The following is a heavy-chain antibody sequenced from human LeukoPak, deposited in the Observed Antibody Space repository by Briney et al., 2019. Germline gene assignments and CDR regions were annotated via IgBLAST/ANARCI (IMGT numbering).Heavy chain of an antibody. Sequence: GGSLKLSCVASGFSFSGYYISWIRQAPGQGLEWVSYISNSGSTIYYPDSVKGRFTISRDNAKNSLYLQMNSLGAEDTAIYYCARAQAGFHFDYWGQGTLVTVSS. CDR1: GFSFSGYY. J-gene: IGHJ4*02. CDR2: ISNSGSTI. V-gene: IGHV3-11*04. CDR3: ARAQAGFHFDY.